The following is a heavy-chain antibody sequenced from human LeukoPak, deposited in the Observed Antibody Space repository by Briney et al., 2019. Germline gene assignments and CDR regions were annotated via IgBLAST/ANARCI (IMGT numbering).Heavy chain of an antibody. CDR1: GGTFSSYA. Sequence: GASVKVSCKASGGTFSSYAISWVRQATGQGLEWMGWMNPNSGNTGYAQKFQGRVTMTRNTSISTAYMELSSLRSEDTAVYYCATLNTVTTAADYWGQGTLVTVSS. CDR2: MNPNSGNT. CDR3: ATLNTVTTAADY. D-gene: IGHD4-17*01. V-gene: IGHV1-8*02. J-gene: IGHJ4*02.